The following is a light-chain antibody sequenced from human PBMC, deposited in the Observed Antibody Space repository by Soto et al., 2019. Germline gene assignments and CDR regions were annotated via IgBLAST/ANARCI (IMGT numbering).Light chain of an antibody. CDR1: QRLSTNS. Sequence: EIVLTQSPGTLSLSPGERATLSCRASQRLSTNSLAWYQQKPGQTPRLLIYAASTRDTDIPDRFNGSGSGTDFALTISRLEPEDFALYYCQQYDASPLTFGPGTKVDIK. CDR3: QQYDASPLT. J-gene: IGKJ3*01. V-gene: IGKV3-20*01. CDR2: AAS.